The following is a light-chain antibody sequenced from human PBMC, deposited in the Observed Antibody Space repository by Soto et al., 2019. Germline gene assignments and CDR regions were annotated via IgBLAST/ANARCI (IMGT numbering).Light chain of an antibody. V-gene: IGKV1-5*01. Sequence: DIQMTQSPSTLSASVGDRVTITCRASQSVGTWLAWYQQKPGKAPKFLIYDASTLESGVPSRFSGSGSGTEFTLTINSLQPDDFATYYCQQYNSYSPTFGQGTKVDIK. J-gene: IGKJ1*01. CDR1: QSVGTW. CDR2: DAS. CDR3: QQYNSYSPT.